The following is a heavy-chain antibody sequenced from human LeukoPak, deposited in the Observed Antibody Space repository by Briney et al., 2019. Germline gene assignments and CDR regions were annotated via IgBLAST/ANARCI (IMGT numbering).Heavy chain of an antibody. J-gene: IGHJ6*02. Sequence: SETLSLTCTVSGGSISSYYWSWIRQPPGKGLEWIGYIYYSGSTNHNPSLKSRATISVDTSKNQFSLKLSSVTAADTAVYYCAREVGGLYYYYGMDVWGQGTTVTVSS. CDR2: IYYSGST. CDR1: GGSISSYY. D-gene: IGHD3-16*01. V-gene: IGHV4-59*01. CDR3: AREVGGLYYYYGMDV.